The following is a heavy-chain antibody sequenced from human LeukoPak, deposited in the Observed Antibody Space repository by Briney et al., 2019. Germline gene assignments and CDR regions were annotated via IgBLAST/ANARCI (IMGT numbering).Heavy chain of an antibody. CDR3: ATLEMATISQRGFPFDY. Sequence: ASVKISCKVSGYTFTDYYMHWVQQAPGKGLEWMGLVDPEDGETIYAEKFQGRVTITADTSTDTAYMELSSLRSEDTAVYYCATLEMATISQRGFPFDYWGQGTLVTVSS. V-gene: IGHV1-69-2*01. J-gene: IGHJ4*02. CDR1: GYTFTDYY. D-gene: IGHD5-24*01. CDR2: VDPEDGET.